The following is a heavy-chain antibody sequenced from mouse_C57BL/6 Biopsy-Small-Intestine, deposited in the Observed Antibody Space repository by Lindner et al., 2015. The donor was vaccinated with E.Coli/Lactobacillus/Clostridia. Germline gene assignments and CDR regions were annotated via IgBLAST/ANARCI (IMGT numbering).Heavy chain of an antibody. CDR1: GYTFTGI. Sequence: SVKVSCKASGYTFTGIFYTGCDRPLGQGLEWMGRISPYSGATNYAQKFQDRVTMTWDTSISTTYMDLSSLRSDDTAIYYCARAVAGQFDHWGQGTLVTVSA. J-gene: IGHJ3*01. V-gene: IGHV1-14*01. D-gene: IGHD1-1*02. CDR3: ARAVAGQFDH. CDR2: ISPYSGAT.